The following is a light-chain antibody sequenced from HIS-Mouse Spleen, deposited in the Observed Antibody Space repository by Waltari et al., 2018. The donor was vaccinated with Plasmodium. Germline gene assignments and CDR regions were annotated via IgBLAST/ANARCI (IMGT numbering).Light chain of an antibody. J-gene: IGKJ4*01. V-gene: IGKV3-11*01. CDR3: QQRSNWPPLT. CDR2: DAS. Sequence: EIVLLQSPAILYLSPRERAHLPCRASQSVSSYLAWYQQKPGQAPSLLIYDASNRATGIPARFSGSGSGTDFTLTISSLEPEAFAVYYCQQRSNWPPLTFGGGTKVEIK. CDR1: QSVSSY.